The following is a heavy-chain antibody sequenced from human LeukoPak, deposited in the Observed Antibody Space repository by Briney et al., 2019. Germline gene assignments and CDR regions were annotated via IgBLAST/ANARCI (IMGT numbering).Heavy chain of an antibody. J-gene: IGHJ4*02. CDR2: INTNTGNP. CDR3: ARNLPYGSGSYGDDY. Sequence: ASVKVSCKASGYTFTSYGISWVRQAPGQGLEWMGWINTNTGNPTYAQGFTGRFVFSLDTSVSTAYLQISSLKAEDTAVYYCARNLPYGSGSYGDDYWGQGTLVTVSS. V-gene: IGHV7-4-1*02. CDR1: GYTFTSYG. D-gene: IGHD3-10*01.